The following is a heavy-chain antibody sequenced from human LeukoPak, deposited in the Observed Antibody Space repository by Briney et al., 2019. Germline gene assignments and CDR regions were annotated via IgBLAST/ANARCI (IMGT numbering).Heavy chain of an antibody. J-gene: IGHJ6*03. CDR1: GYTFTGYY. V-gene: IGHV1-2*02. CDR2: INPNSGGT. CDR3: AREVVPAATYMDV. Sequence: GASVKVSCKASGYTFTGYYMHWVRQAPGQGLEWMGWINPNSGGTNYAQKFRGRVTMTRDTSISTAYMELNRLRSDDTAVYYCAREVVPAATYMDVWGKGTTVTVSS. D-gene: IGHD2-2*01.